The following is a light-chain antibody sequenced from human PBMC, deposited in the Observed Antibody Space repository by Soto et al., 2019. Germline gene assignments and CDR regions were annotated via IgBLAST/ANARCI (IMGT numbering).Light chain of an antibody. Sequence: DIQMTQSAATLSASPGDRVTITWGASQSISSWLAWYQQKPVKSPALLIYAASSLQSGVPSRFSGSGSATDFTPTISRLEPEDFAVYFCQRYGSSPLITFGQGTRLEI. CDR3: QRYGSSPLIT. CDR2: AAS. CDR1: QSISSW. J-gene: IGKJ5*01. V-gene: IGKV1-5*01.